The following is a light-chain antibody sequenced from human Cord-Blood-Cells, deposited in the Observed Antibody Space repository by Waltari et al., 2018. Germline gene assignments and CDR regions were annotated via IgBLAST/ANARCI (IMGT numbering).Light chain of an antibody. CDR2: DAS. Sequence: DIQMTQSPSTLSASVGDRVTITGRASQSISTWLAWYQQKPGKAPKLLIYDASSLESGVPSRFSGSGSGTEFTLTISSLQPDDFATYDCQQYNSYGTFGQGTKVEIK. CDR3: QQYNSYGT. CDR1: QSISTW. J-gene: IGKJ1*01. V-gene: IGKV1-5*01.